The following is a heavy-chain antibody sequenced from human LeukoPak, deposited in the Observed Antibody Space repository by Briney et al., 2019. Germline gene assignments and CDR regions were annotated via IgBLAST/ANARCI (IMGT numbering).Heavy chain of an antibody. D-gene: IGHD6-13*01. CDR3: AKTSGSSWSFDY. J-gene: IGHJ4*02. Sequence: GGSLRLSCEASGFTFSSYAMSWDRQAPGKGLEWVSAISGSAGSTYYADSVKGRFTISRDNSKNTLCLQMNSLRAEDTAVYYCAKTSGSSWSFDYWGQGTLVTVSS. V-gene: IGHV3-23*01. CDR1: GFTFSSYA. CDR2: ISGSAGST.